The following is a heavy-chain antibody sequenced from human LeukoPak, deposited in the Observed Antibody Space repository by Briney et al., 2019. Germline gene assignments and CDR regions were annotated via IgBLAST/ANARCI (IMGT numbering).Heavy chain of an antibody. CDR3: VRVNTRNYDFWSGSFDY. CDR2: INPSGGST. V-gene: IGHV1-46*01. D-gene: IGHD3-3*01. CDR1: GYTFTSYY. Sequence: ASVKVSCKASGYTFTSYYMHWVRQAPGQGLEWMGIINPSGGSTSYAQKFRGRVTMTRDTSTSTVYMELSSLRSEDTAVYYCVRVNTRNYDFWSGSFDYWGQGTLVTVSS. J-gene: IGHJ4*02.